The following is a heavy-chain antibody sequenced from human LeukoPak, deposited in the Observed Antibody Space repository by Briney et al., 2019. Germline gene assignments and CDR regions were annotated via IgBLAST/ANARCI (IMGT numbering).Heavy chain of an antibody. J-gene: IGHJ5*02. CDR3: ARMPTVTTLGWFDP. CDR2: INPDSGDT. Sequence: ASVKVSCKASGYTFTGYYMHWVRQAPGQGLEWVGWINPDSGDTNYAQKFQGRVTMTRDTSITTAYMELSSLRSDDTAVYYCARMPTVTTLGWFDPWGQGTLVTVSS. CDR1: GYTFTGYY. V-gene: IGHV1-2*02. D-gene: IGHD4-17*01.